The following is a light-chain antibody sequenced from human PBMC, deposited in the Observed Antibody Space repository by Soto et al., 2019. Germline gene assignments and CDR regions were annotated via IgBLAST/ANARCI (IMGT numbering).Light chain of an antibody. CDR2: AAS. CDR1: QDISSS. V-gene: IGKV1-39*01. CDR3: QQSYSTPPGIP. Sequence: DIQMTQSPSSLSASIGDRVTISCRAIQDISSSLNWYQYKSGKAPKLLIYAASSLQSGVPPRFSGSGSGTDFTLTISSLQPEDFATYYCQQSYSTPPGIPFGQGTRLEIK. J-gene: IGKJ5*01.